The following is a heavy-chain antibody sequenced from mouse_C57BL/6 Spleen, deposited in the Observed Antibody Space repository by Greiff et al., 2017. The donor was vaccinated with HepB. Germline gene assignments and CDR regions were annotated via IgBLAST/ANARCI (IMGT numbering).Heavy chain of an antibody. D-gene: IGHD1-1*01. CDR3: ARKGDIGSSYFWFAY. V-gene: IGHV1-50*01. Sequence: QVQLQQPGAELVKPGASVKLSCKASGYTFTSYWMQWVKQRPGQGLEWIGEIYPSDSYTNYNQKFKGKATLTVDTSSSTAYMQLSSLTSEDSAVYYCARKGDIGSSYFWFAYWGQGTLVTVSA. CDR2: IYPSDSYT. J-gene: IGHJ3*01. CDR1: GYTFTSYW.